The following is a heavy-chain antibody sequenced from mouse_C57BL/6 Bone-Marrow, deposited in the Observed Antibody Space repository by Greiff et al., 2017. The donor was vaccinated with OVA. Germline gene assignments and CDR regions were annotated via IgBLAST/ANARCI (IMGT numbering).Heavy chain of an antibody. CDR1: GYTFTSYW. D-gene: IGHD2-4*01. CDR3: ARRRGYDYGWFAY. CDR2: IDPSDSET. V-gene: IGHV1-52*01. J-gene: IGHJ3*01. Sequence: QVQLKQSGAELVRPGSSVKLSCKASGYTFTSYWMHWVKQRPIQGLEWIGNIDPSDSETHYNQKFKDKATLTVDNSSSTAYMQLSSLTSEDSAVYYCARRRGYDYGWFAYWGQGTLVTVSA.